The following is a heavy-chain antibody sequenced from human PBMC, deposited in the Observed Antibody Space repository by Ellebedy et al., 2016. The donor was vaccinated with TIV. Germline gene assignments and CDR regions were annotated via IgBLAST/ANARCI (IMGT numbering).Heavy chain of an antibody. CDR3: ARDLEEQWLATDY. J-gene: IGHJ4*02. CDR1: GFTFSSYG. V-gene: IGHV3-33*01. D-gene: IGHD6-19*01. Sequence: GESLKISCAASGFTFSSYGMHWVRQAPGKGLEWVAVIWYDGSNKYYADSVKGRFTISRDNSKNTLYLQMNSLRAEDTAVYYCARDLEEQWLATDYWGQGTLVTVSS. CDR2: IWYDGSNK.